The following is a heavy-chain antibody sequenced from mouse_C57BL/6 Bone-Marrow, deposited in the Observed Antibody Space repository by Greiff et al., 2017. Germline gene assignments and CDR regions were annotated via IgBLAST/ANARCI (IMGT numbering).Heavy chain of an antibody. V-gene: IGHV1-18*01. J-gene: IGHJ1*03. CDR2: INPNNGGT. CDR1: GYTFTDYN. D-gene: IGHD1-1*01. CDR3: ARDSTTEVDYWYFDV. Sequence: EVQLQQSGPELVKPGASVKISCKASGYTFTDYNMDWVKQSHGKSLEWIGDINPNNGGTIYNQKFKGKATLTVDKSSSTAYMELRSLTSEDTAVYYCARDSTTEVDYWYFDVWGTGTTVTVSS.